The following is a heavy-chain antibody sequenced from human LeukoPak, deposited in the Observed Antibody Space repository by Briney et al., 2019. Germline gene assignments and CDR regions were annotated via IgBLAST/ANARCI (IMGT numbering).Heavy chain of an antibody. CDR1: GFTFSSYS. CDR3: ARELGRFGELLSGFDY. J-gene: IGHJ4*02. V-gene: IGHV3-21*01. CDR2: ISSSSSYI. Sequence: GGSLRLSCAASGFTFSSYSMNWVRQAPGKGLEWVSSISSSSSYIYYADSVKGRFTISRDNAKNLLYLQMNSLRAEDTAVYYCARELGRFGELLSGFDYWGQGTLVTVSS. D-gene: IGHD3-10*01.